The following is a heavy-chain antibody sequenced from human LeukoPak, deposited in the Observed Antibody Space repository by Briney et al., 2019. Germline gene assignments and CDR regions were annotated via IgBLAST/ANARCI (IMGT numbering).Heavy chain of an antibody. J-gene: IGHJ6*03. CDR1: GFTFNNFG. D-gene: IGHD2-15*01. CDR2: IRYDGTNK. V-gene: IGHV3-30*02. Sequence: GRSLRLSCAVSGFTFNNFGMHWVRQAPGRGLEWVAFIRYDGTNKYYVDSVKGRFTISRVNSKKRLFLQMSSLRPEDTAIYFCAKPAMVGGSGYYHMDVWGRGTTVIVSS. CDR3: AKPAMVGGSGYYHMDV.